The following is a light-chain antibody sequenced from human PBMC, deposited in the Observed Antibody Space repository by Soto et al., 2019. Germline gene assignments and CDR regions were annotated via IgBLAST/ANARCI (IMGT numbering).Light chain of an antibody. Sequence: DIQRTQSPSTLSASIGDRVTSTCRASQSITTFLAWYQQKPGKAPQILIYDASKLEPGVPSRLSGGGSGTEFTLTISSLQPDDFATYYCQQYSTYPLTFGGGIKVDIK. CDR2: DAS. CDR3: QQYSTYPLT. CDR1: QSITTF. J-gene: IGKJ4*01. V-gene: IGKV1-5*01.